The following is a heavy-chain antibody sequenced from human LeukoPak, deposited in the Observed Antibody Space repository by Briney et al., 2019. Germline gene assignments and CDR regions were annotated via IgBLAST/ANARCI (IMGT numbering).Heavy chain of an antibody. J-gene: IGHJ4*02. CDR1: GFTFSSYS. V-gene: IGHV3-21*01. Sequence: GSLRLSCAASGFTFSSYSMNWVRQAPGKGLEWVSSISSSSSYIYYADSVKGRFTISRDNAKNSLYLQMNSLRAEDTAVYYCARGGSGSYYHLHDYWGQGTLVTVSS. D-gene: IGHD1-26*01. CDR3: ARGGSGSYYHLHDY. CDR2: ISSSSSYI.